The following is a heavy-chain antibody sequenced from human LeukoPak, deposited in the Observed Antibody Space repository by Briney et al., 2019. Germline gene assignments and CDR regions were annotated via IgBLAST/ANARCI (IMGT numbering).Heavy chain of an antibody. CDR2: ITSSSSYI. J-gene: IGHJ5*02. Sequence: PGGSLRLSCAASGFTFSSYSMNWVRQAPGKGLEWVSSITSSSSYIYYADSAKGRFTISRDNAKNSLYLQMNSLRAEDTAVYYCARGPRSYYYDSRLENWFDPWGQGTLVTVSS. D-gene: IGHD3-22*01. CDR3: ARGPRSYYYDSRLENWFDP. CDR1: GFTFSSYS. V-gene: IGHV3-21*01.